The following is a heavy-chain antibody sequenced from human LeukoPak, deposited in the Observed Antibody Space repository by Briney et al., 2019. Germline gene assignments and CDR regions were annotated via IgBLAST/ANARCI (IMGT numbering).Heavy chain of an antibody. J-gene: IGHJ4*02. CDR2: VDHSGRT. Sequence: SETLSLTCAVSDGSFGPYYWSWIRQSPGKGLEWIGEVDHSGRTNYNPSLKSRLTMSVDTSKNQFSLKLTSVTAADTAVYFCARVPPPGATAYGAVDYWGQGTLVTVSS. CDR1: DGSFGPYY. V-gene: IGHV4-34*01. D-gene: IGHD3-16*01. CDR3: ARVPPPGATAYGAVDY.